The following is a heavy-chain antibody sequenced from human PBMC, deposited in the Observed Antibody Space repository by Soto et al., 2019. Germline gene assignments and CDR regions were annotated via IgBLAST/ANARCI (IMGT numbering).Heavy chain of an antibody. CDR3: AGERAAAGCIDY. CDR2: IKQHGSET. Sequence: EVQLVESGGGLVQPGGSLRLSCAASGFTFSSYWMSWVRQAPGKGLEWVANIKQHGSETYYVDSVTGRFTISRDNATNSLYLKMNGLSAEDTAVYYWAGERAAAGCIDYWGQGTLVTVSS. CDR1: GFTFSSYW. D-gene: IGHD6-13*01. J-gene: IGHJ4*02. V-gene: IGHV3-7*01.